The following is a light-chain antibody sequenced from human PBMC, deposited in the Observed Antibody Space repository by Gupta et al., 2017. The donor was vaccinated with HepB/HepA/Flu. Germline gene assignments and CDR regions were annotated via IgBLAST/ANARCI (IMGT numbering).Light chain of an antibody. J-gene: IGKJ1*01. CDR2: SAS. CDR3: QQSYSTPRT. CDR1: QNIRNY. Sequence: STAVGYIFTITCRASQNIRNYLNWYQQKPGKAPKLLISSASSVQSGVPSRFSGSGSETDFTLTISSRQPEDFATYYCQQSYSTPRTFGQGTKVEIK. V-gene: IGKV1-39*01.